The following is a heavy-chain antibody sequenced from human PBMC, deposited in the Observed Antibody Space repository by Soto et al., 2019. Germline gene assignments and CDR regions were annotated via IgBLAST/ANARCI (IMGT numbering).Heavy chain of an antibody. CDR1: GGSFSGYY. V-gene: IGHV4-34*01. Sequence: PSETLSLTCAVYGGSFSGYYWSWIRQPPGKGLEWIGEINHSGSTNYNPSLKSRVTISVDTSKNQSSLKLSSVTAADTAVYYCARGYGDFDYWGQGTLVTVSS. CDR2: INHSGST. CDR3: ARGYGDFDY. J-gene: IGHJ4*02. D-gene: IGHD4-17*01.